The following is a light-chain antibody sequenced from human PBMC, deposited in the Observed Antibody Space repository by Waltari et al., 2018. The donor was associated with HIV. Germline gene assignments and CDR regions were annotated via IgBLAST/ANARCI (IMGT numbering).Light chain of an antibody. J-gene: IGLJ3*02. CDR1: VLAKQY. Sequence: SYELTQPPSVSVSPGQTARHNCSGDVLAKQYARWFQQKPGQAPELVIYKDSELPSGIPERFPGSSLGTTVTLTISGAQVEDEADYYCYSAADNNLGVFGGGTKLTVL. V-gene: IGLV3-27*01. CDR2: KDS. CDR3: YSAADNNLGV.